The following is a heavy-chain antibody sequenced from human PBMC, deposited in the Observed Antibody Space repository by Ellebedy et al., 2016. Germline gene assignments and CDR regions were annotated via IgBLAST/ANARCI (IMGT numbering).Heavy chain of an antibody. CDR3: ARKLSSGWSFDH. CDR2: FYHSGRT. Sequence: SETLSLTCTVPGYSINSGYYWGWIRQPPGKGLEWIGNFYHSGRTYYNPSLKSRVTISIDTSKNQVSLKLSSVTAADTAVYYCARKLSSGWSFDHWGQGTPVTVPS. CDR1: GYSINSGYY. J-gene: IGHJ4*02. V-gene: IGHV4-38-2*02. D-gene: IGHD6-19*01.